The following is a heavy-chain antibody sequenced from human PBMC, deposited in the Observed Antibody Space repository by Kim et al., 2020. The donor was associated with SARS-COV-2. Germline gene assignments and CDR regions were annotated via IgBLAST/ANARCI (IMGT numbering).Heavy chain of an antibody. CDR1: GDSISNNNYY. V-gene: IGHV4-39*01. J-gene: IGHJ4*02. Sequence: SETLSLTCAVSGDSISNNNYYWGWIRQPPGKGLGWIGSIYYTGGTYYNPSLKSRVTISVDTSKNEFSLKLSSVTAADTAGYYCARRGFNYDLFDYWGQG. CDR2: IYYTGGT. D-gene: IGHD5-18*01. CDR3: ARRGFNYDLFDY.